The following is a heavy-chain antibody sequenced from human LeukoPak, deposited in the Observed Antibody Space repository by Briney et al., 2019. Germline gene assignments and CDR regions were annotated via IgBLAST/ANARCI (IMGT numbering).Heavy chain of an antibody. D-gene: IGHD1-26*01. V-gene: IGHV1-18*01. CDR2: ISAYNGNT. Sequence: GASVKVSCKASGYTFTSYGISWVRQAPGQGLEWMGWISAYNGNTNYAQKLQGRVTMTTDTSTSTAYMELRSLRSDDTAVYYCARASDPRVGARPGPIDYWGQGTLVTVSS. J-gene: IGHJ4*02. CDR1: GYTFTSYG. CDR3: ARASDPRVGARPGPIDY.